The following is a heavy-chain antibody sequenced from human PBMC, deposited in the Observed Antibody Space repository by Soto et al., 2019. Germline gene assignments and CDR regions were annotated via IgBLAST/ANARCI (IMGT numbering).Heavy chain of an antibody. D-gene: IGHD6-13*01. J-gene: IGHJ4*02. CDR1: GFTFSSYW. CDR2: IKQDGSDK. V-gene: IGHV3-7*03. Sequence: EVQLVESGGGLVQPGGSLRLSCVASGFTFSSYWMTWVRQAPGKGLEWVANIKQDGSDKYYVDSVKGRFTISRDNAKNSLFLQMNSLRAEDRAVYYCARVRIYSSPGVLYYFDYWGQGTLVTVSS. CDR3: ARVRIYSSPGVLYYFDY.